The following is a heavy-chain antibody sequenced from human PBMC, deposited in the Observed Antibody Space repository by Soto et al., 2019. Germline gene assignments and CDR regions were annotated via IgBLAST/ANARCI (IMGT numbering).Heavy chain of an antibody. Sequence: GESLRISCKGSGYTFTTYWITWVRQTPGKGLEWMGRIDPGNSYTSYNPSFQGHVTLSADMSISTAYLQWSGLKASDTAMYYCGENYGLGPMPFDYWGQGTLVTVSS. V-gene: IGHV5-10-1*01. CDR1: GYTFTTYW. D-gene: IGHD3-16*01. CDR3: GENYGLGPMPFDY. CDR2: IDPGNSYT. J-gene: IGHJ4*02.